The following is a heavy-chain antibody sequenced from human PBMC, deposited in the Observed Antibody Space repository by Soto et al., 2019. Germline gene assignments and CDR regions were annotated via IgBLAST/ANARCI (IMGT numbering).Heavy chain of an antibody. V-gene: IGHV1-2*04. CDR3: ARGRLNCGGDCYSNYYYGMDV. D-gene: IGHD2-21*02. CDR1: GYTFTGYY. Sequence: GASVKVSCKASGYTFTGYYMHWVRRAPGQGLEWMGWINPNSGGTNYAQKFQGWVTMTRDTSISTAYMELSRLRSDDTAVYYCARGRLNCGGDCYSNYYYGMDVWGQGTTVTVSS. CDR2: INPNSGGT. J-gene: IGHJ6*02.